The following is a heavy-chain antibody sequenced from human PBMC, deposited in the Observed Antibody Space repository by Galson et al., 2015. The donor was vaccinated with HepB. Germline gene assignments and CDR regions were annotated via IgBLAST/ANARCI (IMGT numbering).Heavy chain of an antibody. J-gene: IGHJ4*02. CDR2: ISYDGSKT. Sequence: SLRLSCAASGFTFNQYAMHWVRQAPGKGLEWVAVISYDGSKTDYADSVTGRFTISRDNSKNTLYLDANSLRPEDTALYFCARDKYSSGWYYFEYWGQGTRVTVSS. D-gene: IGHD6-19*01. V-gene: IGHV3-30*03. CDR3: ARDKYSSGWYYFEY. CDR1: GFTFNQYA.